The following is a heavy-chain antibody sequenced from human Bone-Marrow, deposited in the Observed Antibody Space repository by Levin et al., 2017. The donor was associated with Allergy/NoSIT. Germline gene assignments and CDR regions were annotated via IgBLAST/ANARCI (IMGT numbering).Heavy chain of an antibody. CDR1: ELTLSEHH. J-gene: IGHJ6*02. D-gene: IGHD6-13*01. CDR2: SRNKPRSYAT. Sequence: GGSLRLSCAASELTLSEHHMDWVRQAPGKGLEWLARSRNKPRSYATEYAASVKGRFTISRDASGNLVFLQLNSLKIEDTAVYYCTRGSKGLDVWGQGTTVTVAS. CDR3: TRGSKGLDV. V-gene: IGHV3-72*01.